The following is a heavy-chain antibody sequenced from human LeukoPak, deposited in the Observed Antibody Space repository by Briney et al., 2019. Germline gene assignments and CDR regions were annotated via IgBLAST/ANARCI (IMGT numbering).Heavy chain of an antibody. CDR2: INPNSGGT. Sequence: GASVMVSCKASGYTFTGYYMHWVRQAPGQGLEWMGWINPNSGGTNYAQKFQGRVTMTRDTSISTAYMELSRLRSDDTAVYYCAGLSWRSSSSDYWGQGTLVTVSS. V-gene: IGHV1-2*02. J-gene: IGHJ4*02. D-gene: IGHD6-6*01. CDR3: AGLSWRSSSSDY. CDR1: GYTFTGYY.